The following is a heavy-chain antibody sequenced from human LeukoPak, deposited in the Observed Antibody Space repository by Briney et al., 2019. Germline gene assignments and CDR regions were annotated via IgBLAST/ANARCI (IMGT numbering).Heavy chain of an antibody. V-gene: IGHV3-48*03. J-gene: IGHJ3*02. CDR2: ISSSGSFI. CDR3: ARETLSATDDFDI. CDR1: GFTFSTYE. Sequence: GGSLRLSCAASGFTFSTYEMNWVRQAPGKGLEWVSYISSSGSFIYYADSLKGRFTISRDNAKNSLYLQMNSLRAEDTAVYYCARETLSATDDFDIWGQGTLVTVSS.